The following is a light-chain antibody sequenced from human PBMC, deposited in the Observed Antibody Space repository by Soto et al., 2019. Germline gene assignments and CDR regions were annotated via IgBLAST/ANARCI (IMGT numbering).Light chain of an antibody. CDR2: DAS. J-gene: IGKJ5*01. V-gene: IGKV3-11*01. Sequence: EIVLTHSPATLSLSPWEIATLSCGASQSVSSYLLWYQQKPGQAPRLLIYDASNRATGIPARFSGSGSETDFTLIISSLEPEDFAVYYCQQYNNWPLITFGQGTRLEIK. CDR3: QQYNNWPLIT. CDR1: QSVSSY.